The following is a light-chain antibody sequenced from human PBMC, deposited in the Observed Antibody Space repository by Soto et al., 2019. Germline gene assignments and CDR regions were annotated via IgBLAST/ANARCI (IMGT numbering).Light chain of an antibody. CDR1: QSVSSSY. Sequence: EIVLTQSPGTLSLSPGERATLSCRASQSVSSSYLAWYQQKPGQAPRLLIYDASSRATGIPDRFSGIGSGTDFTLTISRLEPEDFAVYYCQQYGSTPGTFGRGTKVEIK. V-gene: IGKV3-20*01. CDR3: QQYGSTPGT. J-gene: IGKJ1*01. CDR2: DAS.